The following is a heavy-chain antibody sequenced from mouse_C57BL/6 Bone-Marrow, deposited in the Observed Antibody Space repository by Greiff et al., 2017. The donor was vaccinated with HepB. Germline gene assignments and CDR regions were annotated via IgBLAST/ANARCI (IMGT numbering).Heavy chain of an antibody. CDR3: ASPIYYDYYYYAMDY. Sequence: EVQLQESGPVLVKPGASVKMSCKASGYTFTDYYMNWVKQSHGKSLEWIGVINPYNGGTSYNQKFKGKATLTVDKSSSTAYMELNSLTSEDSAVYYCASPIYYDYYYYAMDYWGQGTSVTVSS. CDR1: GYTFTDYY. D-gene: IGHD2-4*01. J-gene: IGHJ4*01. CDR2: INPYNGGT. V-gene: IGHV1-19*01.